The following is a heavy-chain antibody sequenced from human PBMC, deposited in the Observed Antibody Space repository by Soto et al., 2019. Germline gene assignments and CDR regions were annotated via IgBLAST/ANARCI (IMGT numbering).Heavy chain of an antibody. D-gene: IGHD5-12*01. Sequence: SETLSLTCTVSGVSISSYYWSWIRQPPGKGLEWIGEINHSGSTNYNPSLKSRVTISVDTSKNQFSLKLSSVTAADTAVYYCASSSYTSPRYGGYGFGRPRTLDYWGQGTLVTVSS. CDR2: INHSGST. J-gene: IGHJ4*02. CDR1: GVSISSYY. V-gene: IGHV4-34*01. CDR3: ASSSYTSPRYGGYGFGRPRTLDY.